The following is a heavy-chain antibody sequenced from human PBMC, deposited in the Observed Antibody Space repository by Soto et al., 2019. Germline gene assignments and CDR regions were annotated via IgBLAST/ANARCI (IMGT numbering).Heavy chain of an antibody. CDR3: VREGYRYNGMDV. V-gene: IGHV4-31*03. CDR2: IYYSGST. D-gene: IGHD5-18*01. J-gene: IGHJ6*02. CDR1: GVSINSGDYY. Sequence: QVQLQESGPGLVKPSQTLSLTCTVSGVSINSGDYYWTWIRQYPGKGLEWIGYIYYSGSTYHNPSLKSRVTISLDTSKNHFSLNLNSVTAADTAVYYCVREGYRYNGMDVWGQGTTVTVSS.